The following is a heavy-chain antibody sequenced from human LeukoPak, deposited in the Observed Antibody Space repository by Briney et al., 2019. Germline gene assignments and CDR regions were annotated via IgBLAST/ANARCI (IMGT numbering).Heavy chain of an antibody. CDR2: INHGGST. CDR1: GGSFSGYY. V-gene: IGHV4-34*01. CDR3: ARRAGFLEWLYPFDP. D-gene: IGHD3-3*01. J-gene: IGHJ5*02. Sequence: PSETLSLTCAVYGGSFSGYYWSWIRQPPGKGLEWIGEINHGGSTNYNPSLKSRVTISVDTSKNQFSLKLSSVTAADTAVYYCARRAGFLEWLYPFDPWGQGTLVTVSS.